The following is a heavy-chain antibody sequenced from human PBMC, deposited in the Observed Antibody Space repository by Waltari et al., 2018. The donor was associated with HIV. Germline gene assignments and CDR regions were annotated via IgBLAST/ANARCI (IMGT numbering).Heavy chain of an antibody. J-gene: IGHJ4*02. Sequence: QVQLQESGPGLVKPSETLSLTCTVSGASITGYFWNWIRQPPGRGLEWIGYVYDSGNANYNPSLKSRGSISLDTSTNQFSLKLNSVTAADTAVYYCARGGTFDSAGHYLFVSWGQGTLVTVSS. CDR2: VYDSGNA. V-gene: IGHV4-59*01. CDR1: GASITGYF. CDR3: ARGGTFDSAGHYLFVS. D-gene: IGHD3-22*01.